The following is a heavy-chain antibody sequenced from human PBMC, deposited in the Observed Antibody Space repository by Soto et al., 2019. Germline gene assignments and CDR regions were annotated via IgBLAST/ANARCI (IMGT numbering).Heavy chain of an antibody. J-gene: IGHJ5*02. CDR3: ARDGAFMVRGGIDFEITGPYWFDP. D-gene: IGHD3-10*01. CDR1: GYTFTSYY. CDR2: INPSGGST. Sequence: GASVKVSCKASGYTFTSYYMHWVRQAPGQGLEWMGIINPSGGSTSYAQKFQGRVTMTRDTSTSTVYMELSSLRSEDTAVYYCARDGAFMVRGGIDFEITGPYWFDPWGQGTLVTVSS. V-gene: IGHV1-46*03.